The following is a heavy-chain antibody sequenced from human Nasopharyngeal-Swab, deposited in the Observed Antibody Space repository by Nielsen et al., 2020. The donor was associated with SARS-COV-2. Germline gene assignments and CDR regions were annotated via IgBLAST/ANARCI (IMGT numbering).Heavy chain of an antibody. CDR3: ARGYSYGLAY. V-gene: IGHV1-18*01. D-gene: IGHD5-18*01. CDR1: GYTFNTYG. CDR2: ISGYNGNT. J-gene: IGHJ4*02. Sequence: ASVKVSCKASGYTFNTYGITWVRQAPGQGLEWMGWISGYNGNTNYAQKFQGRVTLTTDTSTSTAYVELRSLRFDDTAVYYCARGYSYGLAYWGQGTLVTVSP.